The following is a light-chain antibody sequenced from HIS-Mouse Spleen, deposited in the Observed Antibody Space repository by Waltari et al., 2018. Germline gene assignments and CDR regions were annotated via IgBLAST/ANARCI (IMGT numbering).Light chain of an antibody. CDR2: DVS. CDR1: SSDVGGYNY. CDR3: SSYTSSSTLV. J-gene: IGLJ2*01. V-gene: IGLV2-14*03. Sequence: QSALTQPASVSGSPGPSIPISCPGTSSDVGGYNYVSWYQQHPGKAPKLMIYDVSNRPSGVSNRFSGSKSGNTASLTISGLQAEDEADYYCSSYTSSSTLVFGGGTKLTVL.